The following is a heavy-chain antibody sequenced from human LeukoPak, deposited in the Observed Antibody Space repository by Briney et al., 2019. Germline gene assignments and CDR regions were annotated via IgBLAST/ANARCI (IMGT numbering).Heavy chain of an antibody. J-gene: IGHJ2*01. Sequence: PSETLSLTCALYGGSFSSYSWSWTWIRQTPEKGLEWIGEIIEKGNANYNPSLKSRVTIALATSKTQFSLKLTSMTAADTAMYYCARGYYPPRWYFDLWGRGTLVTVSS. CDR1: GGSFSSYS. CDR2: IIEKGNA. D-gene: IGHD3-10*01. CDR3: ARGYYPPRWYFDL. V-gene: IGHV4-34*01.